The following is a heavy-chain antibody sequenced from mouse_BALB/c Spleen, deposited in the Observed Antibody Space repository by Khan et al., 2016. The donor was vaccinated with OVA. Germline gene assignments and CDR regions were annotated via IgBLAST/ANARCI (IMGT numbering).Heavy chain of an antibody. CDR3: ARSFITLASRYAMDY. CDR1: GYTFTDYT. Sequence: QVQLQQSGAELVRPGVSVKISCKGSGYTFTDYTIHWVKQSHAKTLEWIGVISTYYGDATYNQRFKDKVTMTVDNSSNTAYLEVDRLTSDDSAISYCARSFITLASRYAMDYWGQGTSVTVSS. V-gene: IGHV1S137*01. CDR2: ISTYYGDA. J-gene: IGHJ4*01. D-gene: IGHD1-1*02.